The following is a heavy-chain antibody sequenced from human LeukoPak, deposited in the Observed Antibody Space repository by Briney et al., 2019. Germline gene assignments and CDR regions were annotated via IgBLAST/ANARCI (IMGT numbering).Heavy chain of an antibody. CDR2: ISSSSSYI. CDR1: GFTFSSYG. J-gene: IGHJ3*02. Sequence: GGSLRLSCAASGFTFSSYGMNWVRQAPGKGLEWVASISSSSSYIYYADSMKGRFTISRDNAKNSLCLQMNSLRAEDTAVYYCARDSSGWYGAFDIWGQGTMVTVSS. D-gene: IGHD6-19*01. CDR3: ARDSSGWYGAFDI. V-gene: IGHV3-21*01.